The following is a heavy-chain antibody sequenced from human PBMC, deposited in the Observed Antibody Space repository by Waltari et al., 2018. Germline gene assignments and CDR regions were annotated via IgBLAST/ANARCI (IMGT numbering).Heavy chain of an antibody. V-gene: IGHV4-39*07. CDR3: ARDLGAGTWEADY. CDR1: GGSISSSSYY. Sequence: QLQLQESGPGLVKPSETLSLTCTVSGGSISSSSYYWGWIRQPPGKGLEWIGSIYYSVSTYYNPSLKSRVTISVDTSKNQFSLKLSSVTAADTAVYYCARDLGAGTWEADYWGQGTLVTVSS. J-gene: IGHJ4*02. CDR2: IYYSVST. D-gene: IGHD6-19*01.